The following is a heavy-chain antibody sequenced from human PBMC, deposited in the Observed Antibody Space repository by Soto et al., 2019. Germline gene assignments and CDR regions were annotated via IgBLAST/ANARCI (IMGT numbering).Heavy chain of an antibody. V-gene: IGHV4-59*11. CDR2: IYHTVNT. Sequence: QVQLQESGPRLVKPSETLSLTCSVSGVSICSHFWSWIRQAPGKGPELVGYIYHTVNTNYNPALKSPVTISMDTSENQLSLQLSSVTAADTAVYYCARLQYTVVTALDIWGQGTMVTVSS. D-gene: IGHD2-15*01. J-gene: IGHJ3*02. CDR3: ARLQYTVVTALDI. CDR1: GVSICSHF.